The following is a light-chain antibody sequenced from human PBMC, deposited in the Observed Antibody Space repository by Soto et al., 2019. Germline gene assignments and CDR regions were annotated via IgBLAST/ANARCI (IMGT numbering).Light chain of an antibody. CDR2: GAS. J-gene: IGKJ5*01. CDR1: QSVSSSY. Sequence: EIVLTQSPGTLSLSPGERATLSCRASQSVSSSYLAWYQQKPGQAPRLLIYGASSRATGIPDRFSGSGSGTDFTLTISRLEPEEFAVYYCQKYGSSPITFGQGTRRDI. CDR3: QKYGSSPIT. V-gene: IGKV3-20*01.